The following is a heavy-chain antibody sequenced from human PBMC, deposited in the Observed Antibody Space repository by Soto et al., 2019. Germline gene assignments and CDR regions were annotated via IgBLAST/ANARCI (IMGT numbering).Heavy chain of an antibody. CDR3: TAGEWFDP. CDR1: GDSVSINSAA. Sequence: PSQTLSLTCAISGDSVSINSAAWNWIRQSPSRGLEWLGMTYYMSKGXXDYAVSVXXRVTIDPDTSXNQFSXQLSSVTPDDTAVYYCTAGEWFDPLGPGNPGHRLL. J-gene: IGHJ5*02. V-gene: IGHV6-1*01. CDR2: TYYMSKGXX.